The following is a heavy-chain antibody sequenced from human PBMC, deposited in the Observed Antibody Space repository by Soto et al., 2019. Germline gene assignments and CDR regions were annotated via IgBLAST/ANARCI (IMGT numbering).Heavy chain of an antibody. CDR3: ARADGFRGDYGSKWY. D-gene: IGHD4-17*01. J-gene: IGHJ4*02. V-gene: IGHV4-30-4*01. Sequence: SETLSLTCTVSGGSISSGDYYWSWIRQPPGKGLEWIGYIYYSGSTYYNPSLKSRVTISVDTSKNQFSLKLSSVTAADTAVYYCARADGFRGDYGSKWYWGQGTLVTVSS. CDR1: GGSISSGDYY. CDR2: IYYSGST.